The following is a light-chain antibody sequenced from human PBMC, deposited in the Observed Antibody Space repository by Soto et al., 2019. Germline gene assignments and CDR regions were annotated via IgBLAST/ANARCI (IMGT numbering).Light chain of an antibody. CDR2: EVN. Sequence: QLVLTQPASVSGSPGQSITISCTGTSSDVGAYNYVSWYQQHPGKAPKLMIYEVNNRPSGVSNRFSGSKSGNTASLTISGLQAEDEADYYCGSYTSSSTLVFGGGTKLTVL. CDR1: SSDVGAYNY. V-gene: IGLV2-14*01. CDR3: GSYTSSSTLV. J-gene: IGLJ2*01.